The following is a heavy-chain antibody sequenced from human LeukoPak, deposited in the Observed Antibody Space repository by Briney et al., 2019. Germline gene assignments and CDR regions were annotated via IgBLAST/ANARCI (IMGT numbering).Heavy chain of an antibody. CDR2: INWNGGST. V-gene: IGHV3-20*04. J-gene: IGHJ4*02. CDR3: ARGGSNSGWYGRDFDY. CDR1: GFTFNSYE. D-gene: IGHD6-19*01. Sequence: GGSLRLSCAASGFTFNSYEMIWVRQAPGKGLEWVSGINWNGGSTGYADSVKGRFTISRDNAKNSLYLQMNSLRAEDTAVYYCARGGSNSGWYGRDFDYWGQGTLVSVSS.